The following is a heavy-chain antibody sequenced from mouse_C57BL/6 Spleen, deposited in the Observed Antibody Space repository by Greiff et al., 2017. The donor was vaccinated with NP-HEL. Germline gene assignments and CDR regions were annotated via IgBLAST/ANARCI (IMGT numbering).Heavy chain of an antibody. D-gene: IGHD2-2*01. CDR1: GYAFTNYL. Sequence: QVQLKESGAELVRPGTSVKVSCKASGYAFTNYLIEWVKQRPGQGLEWIGVINPGSGGTNYNEKFKGKATLTADKSSSTAYMQLSSLTSEDSAVYFCACLYGYDGEYYFDYWGQGTTLTVSS. J-gene: IGHJ2*01. V-gene: IGHV1-54*01. CDR3: ACLYGYDGEYYFDY. CDR2: INPGSGGT.